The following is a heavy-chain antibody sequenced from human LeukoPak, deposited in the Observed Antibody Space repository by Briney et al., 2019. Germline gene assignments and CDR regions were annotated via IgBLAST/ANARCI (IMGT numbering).Heavy chain of an antibody. D-gene: IGHD1-1*01. V-gene: IGHV1-46*01. Sequence: ASVKVSCKASGYTFTIYYMHWVRQAPGQGREWMGIINPSGGSTTYAQKFQGRVTMTRDTSTSTVYMELSSLRSEDTAVYYCARSWNDYDYFDYWGQGTLVTVSS. CDR2: INPSGGST. CDR1: GYTFTIYY. CDR3: ARSWNDYDYFDY. J-gene: IGHJ4*02.